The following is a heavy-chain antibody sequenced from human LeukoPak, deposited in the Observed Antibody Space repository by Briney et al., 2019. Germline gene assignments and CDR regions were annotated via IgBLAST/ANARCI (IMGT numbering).Heavy chain of an antibody. Sequence: SETLSLTCTVSGGSISSYYWSWIRQPPGKGLEWIGYIYYSGSTNYNPSLKSRVTISVDTSKNQFSLKLSSVTAADTAVYYCARDQDHIAVAGIDYWGQGTLVTVSS. D-gene: IGHD6-19*01. CDR3: ARDQDHIAVAGIDY. J-gene: IGHJ4*02. CDR1: GGSISSYY. CDR2: IYYSGST. V-gene: IGHV4-59*01.